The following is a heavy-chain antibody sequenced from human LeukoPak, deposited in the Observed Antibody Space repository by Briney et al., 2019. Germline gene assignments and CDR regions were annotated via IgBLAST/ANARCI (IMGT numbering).Heavy chain of an antibody. CDR3: AVDAYGDYDYFDY. Sequence: SQTLSLTCTVSGGSISSGDYYWSWIRQPPEKGLEWIGYIYYSGRTYYNPSLKSRVTISVDTSKNQFSLKLSSVTAADTAVYYCAVDAYGDYDYFDYWGQGTLVTVSS. J-gene: IGHJ4*02. V-gene: IGHV4-30-4*01. CDR2: IYYSGRT. CDR1: GGSISSGDYY. D-gene: IGHD4-17*01.